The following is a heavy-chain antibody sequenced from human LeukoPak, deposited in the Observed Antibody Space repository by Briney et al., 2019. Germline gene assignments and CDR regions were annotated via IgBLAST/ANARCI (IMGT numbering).Heavy chain of an antibody. CDR1: GFTFSSNA. D-gene: IGHD3-16*01. CDR2: ISGSSGST. J-gene: IGHJ6*03. CDR3: AKVGGVYYYHMDV. V-gene: IGHV3-23*01. Sequence: GGSLRLSCAASGFTFSSNAMSWVRQAPGKGLGWVSAISGSSGSTYYADSVKGRFTISRDNSKNTLYLQMNSLRAEDTAVYYCAKVGGVYYYHMDVWGKGTTVTVSS.